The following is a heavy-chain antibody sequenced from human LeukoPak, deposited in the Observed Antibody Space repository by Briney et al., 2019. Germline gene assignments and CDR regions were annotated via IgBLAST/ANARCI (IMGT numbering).Heavy chain of an antibody. CDR2: INSDGSRT. J-gene: IGHJ6*02. V-gene: IGHV3-74*01. CDR3: ARSYGMDV. CDR1: GFTFSTYW. Sequence: GGSLRLSCAASGFTFSTYWMHWVRHAPGKGPVWVSRINSDGSRTTYADSVKGRFTISRDNAKSTLYLQMNSLRAEDTAVYYCARSYGMDVWGQGTTVTVSS.